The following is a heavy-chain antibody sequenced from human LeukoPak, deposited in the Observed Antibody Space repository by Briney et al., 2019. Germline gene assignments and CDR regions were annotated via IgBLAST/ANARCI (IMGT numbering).Heavy chain of an antibody. J-gene: IGHJ4*02. Sequence: GGSLRLSCAASGFTFSSDSMNWGRHGPGKGLEWVSSISSSSSYRYYADSVKGRFTISRDNAKNSPYLQMNSLRAEDTAVYYCAREEYCSGGGCEFDSWGQGTLVTVSS. CDR2: ISSSSSYR. CDR3: AREEYCSGGGCEFDS. D-gene: IGHD2-15*01. CDR1: GFTFSSDS. V-gene: IGHV3-21*01.